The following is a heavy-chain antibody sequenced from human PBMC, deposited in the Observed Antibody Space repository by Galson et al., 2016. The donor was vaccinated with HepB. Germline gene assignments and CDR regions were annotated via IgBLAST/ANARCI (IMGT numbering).Heavy chain of an antibody. CDR1: GYRFTSYW. V-gene: IGHV5-51*01. Sequence: QSGAEVKKPGESLKISCKGSGYRFTSYWIGWVRQMPGKGLEWVGIIYPGDSDTRYSPSFQGQVTISADKSIRTAYLQWSSLKASDTAMYYCARTTGLVVPEAMGPGGYYDYMDVWGQGTTVTVS. J-gene: IGHJ6*03. CDR3: ARTTGLVVPEAMGPGGYYDYMDV. CDR2: IYPGDSDT. D-gene: IGHD2-2*01.